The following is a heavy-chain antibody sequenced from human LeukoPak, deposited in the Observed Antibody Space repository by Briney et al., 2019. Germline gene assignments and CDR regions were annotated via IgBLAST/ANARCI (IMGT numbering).Heavy chain of an antibody. D-gene: IGHD6-6*01. CDR3: ARSFPARRYYYYGMDV. CDR2: INPNSGGT. Sequence: SVKVSCKASGYTFTVYYMRWVRPAPGQGLEWMGWINPNSGGTNYAQKFQGRVTMTRDTSISTAYMELSRLRSDDTAVYYCARSFPARRYYYYGMDVWGQGTTVTVSS. J-gene: IGHJ6*02. V-gene: IGHV1-2*02. CDR1: GYTFTVYY.